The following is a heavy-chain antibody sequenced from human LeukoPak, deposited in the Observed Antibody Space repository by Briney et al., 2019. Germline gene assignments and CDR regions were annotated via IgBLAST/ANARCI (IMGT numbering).Heavy chain of an antibody. CDR3: ARAYYGSGSYYQQRFDY. V-gene: IGHV3-21*01. CDR1: GFTFSSYS. Sequence: GGSLRLSCAASGFTFSSYSMNWVRQAPGKWLEWVSSISSSSSYIYYADSVKGRFTISRDNAKNSLYLQMNSLRAEDTAVYYCARAYYGSGSYYQQRFDYWGQGTLVTVSS. J-gene: IGHJ4*02. CDR2: ISSSSSYI. D-gene: IGHD3-10*01.